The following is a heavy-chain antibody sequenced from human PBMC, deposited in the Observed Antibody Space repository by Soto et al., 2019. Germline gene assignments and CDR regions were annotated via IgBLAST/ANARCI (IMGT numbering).Heavy chain of an antibody. CDR3: ARGRGVGLRFLEWNTKIYGMDV. CDR2: INHSGST. V-gene: IGHV4-34*01. D-gene: IGHD3-3*01. CDR1: GGSFSGYY. J-gene: IGHJ6*02. Sequence: SETLSLTCAVYGGSFSGYYWSWIRQPPGKGLEWIGEINHSGSTNYNPSLKSRVTISVDTSKNQFSLKLSSVTAADTAVYYCARGRGVGLRFLEWNTKIYGMDVWGQGTTVS.